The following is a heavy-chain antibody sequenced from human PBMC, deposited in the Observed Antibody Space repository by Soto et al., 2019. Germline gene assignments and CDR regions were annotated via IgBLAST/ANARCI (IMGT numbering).Heavy chain of an antibody. D-gene: IGHD3-10*01. V-gene: IGHV1-46*01. J-gene: IGHJ4*02. CDR3: AMAAWGYGSGSYYGYFDF. CDR1: GYTFTSYY. CDR2: INPSGGST. Sequence: QVQLVQSGAEVKKPGASVKVSCKASGYTFTSYYMHWVRQAPGQGLEWMGIINPSGGSTSYAQKFQGRVTITRDTSTTTVYMELSSLRSEDTAVYYCAMAAWGYGSGSYYGYFDFWGQGTLVTVSS.